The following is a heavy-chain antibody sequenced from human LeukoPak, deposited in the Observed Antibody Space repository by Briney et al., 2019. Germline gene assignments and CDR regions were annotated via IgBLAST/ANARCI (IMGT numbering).Heavy chain of an antibody. CDR1: GGSISSNNW. CDR3: ARDPEGSGNWFDT. V-gene: IGHV4-4*02. D-gene: IGHD2-15*01. CDR2: IFHGGNT. Sequence: SETPSLTCAVSGGSISSNNWWSWVRQPPGKGLEWIGEIFHGGNTNYNPSLMSRVTVLVDKPKNQFSLRLNSVTAADTAMYYCARDPEGSGNWFDTWGQGSLVTVSS. J-gene: IGHJ5*02.